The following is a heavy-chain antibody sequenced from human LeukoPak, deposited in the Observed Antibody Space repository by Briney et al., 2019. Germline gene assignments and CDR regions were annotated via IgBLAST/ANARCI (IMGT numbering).Heavy chain of an antibody. V-gene: IGHV3-30-3*01. CDR1: GFTFRSYG. J-gene: IGHJ4*02. D-gene: IGHD6-19*01. CDR3: ARDLSGWYTFDY. Sequence: PGRSLRLSCAASGFTFRSYGIHWVRQAPGKGLEWVAAISYDGSKKYYADSVKGRFTTSRDNSKNTLYVQMNSLRVEDTAVYYCARDLSGWYTFDYWGQGTLVTVSS. CDR2: ISYDGSKK.